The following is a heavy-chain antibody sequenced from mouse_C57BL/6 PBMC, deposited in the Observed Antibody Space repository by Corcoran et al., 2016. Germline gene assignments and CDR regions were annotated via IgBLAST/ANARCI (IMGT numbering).Heavy chain of an antibody. Sequence: EVQLQQSGPERVKPGAPVKISCKASGYTFTDYYMNWVKQSHGKSLEWIGDINPNNGGTSYNQKFKGKATLTVDKSSSTAYMELRSLTSEDSAVYYCARSILWVVVGYFDYWGQGTTLTVSS. D-gene: IGHD1-1*02. V-gene: IGHV1-26*01. J-gene: IGHJ2*01. CDR3: ARSILWVVVGYFDY. CDR1: GYTFTDYY. CDR2: INPNNGGT.